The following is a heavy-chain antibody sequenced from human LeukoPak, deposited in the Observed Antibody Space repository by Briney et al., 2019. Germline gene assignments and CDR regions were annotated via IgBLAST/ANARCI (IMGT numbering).Heavy chain of an antibody. CDR3: ARGKSEMATNYFDY. CDR2: IYYSGST. V-gene: IGHV4-31*03. D-gene: IGHD5-24*01. CDR1: GGSISSGGYY. J-gene: IGHJ4*02. Sequence: SETLSLTCTVSGGSISSGGYYWSWIRQHPGKGLEWIGYIYYSGSTYYNPSLKSRVTISVDTSKNQFSLKQSSVTAADTAVYYCARGKSEMATNYFDYWGQGTLVTVSS.